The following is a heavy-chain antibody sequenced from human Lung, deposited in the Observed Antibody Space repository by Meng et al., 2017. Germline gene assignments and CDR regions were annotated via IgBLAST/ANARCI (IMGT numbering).Heavy chain of an antibody. CDR2: INHSGST. Sequence: QVHGPPWGALLLKPSQTLSLTCVVPGGSFRDYYCTLIRQPPRKGLEWIGEINHSGSTNYNPSLESRATISVDTSQNNLSLKLSSVTAADSAVYYCARGPTTMAHDFDYWGQGTLVTVSS. D-gene: IGHD4-11*01. CDR1: GGSFRDYY. V-gene: IGHV4-34*01. J-gene: IGHJ4*02. CDR3: ARGPTTMAHDFDY.